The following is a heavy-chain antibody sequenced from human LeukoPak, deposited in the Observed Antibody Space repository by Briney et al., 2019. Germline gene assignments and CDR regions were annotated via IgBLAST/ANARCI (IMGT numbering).Heavy chain of an antibody. J-gene: IGHJ4*02. CDR1: GFTFSSYA. D-gene: IGHD1-7*01. V-gene: IGHV3-23*01. CDR2: ITRSGDSA. CDR3: AKEGKTRNWNYYQAKSVY. Sequence: GGSLRLSCAASGFTFSSYAMSWARQAPGKGLEWVSAITRSGDSAYYVDSVKGRFTISRDNSKNTLSLQMNSLRAEDTAVYYCAKEGKTRNWNYYQAKSVYWGQGTLVTVSS.